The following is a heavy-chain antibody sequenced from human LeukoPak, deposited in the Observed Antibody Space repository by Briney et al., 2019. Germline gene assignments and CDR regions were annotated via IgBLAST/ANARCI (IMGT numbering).Heavy chain of an antibody. D-gene: IGHD2-21*02. CDR2: INPNRGGT. CDR1: GYTFTGYY. J-gene: IGHJ6*03. CDR3: AIAYCGGDCHCVLYYYYYHMDV. V-gene: IGHV1-2*06. Sequence: GASVKVSCKASGYTFTGYYMHWVRQAPGQGLEWMGLINPNRGGTNYAQKFQGRVTMTRDTSISTAYMELSRLRSDDTAVYYCAIAYCGGDCHCVLYYYYYHMDVWGKGTTVTVSS.